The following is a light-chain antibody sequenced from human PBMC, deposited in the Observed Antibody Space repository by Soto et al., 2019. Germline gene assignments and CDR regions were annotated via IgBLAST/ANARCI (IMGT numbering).Light chain of an antibody. V-gene: IGLV2-14*03. J-gene: IGLJ1*01. CDR2: DVS. CDR1: SSDVGGYNY. CDR3: SSYTVRGTIV. Sequence: QSVLTQPDSVSGSPGQSITVSCTGTSSDVGGYNYVSWYQQHPGKAPKLIIYDVSVRPSGVSDRFSASKSGNTASLTISGLQAEDEADYYCSSYTVRGTIVFGGGTKVTVL.